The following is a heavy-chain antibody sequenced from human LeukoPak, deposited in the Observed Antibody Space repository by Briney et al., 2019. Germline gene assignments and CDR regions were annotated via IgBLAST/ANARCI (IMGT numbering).Heavy chain of an antibody. V-gene: IGHV3-13*01. D-gene: IGHD3-22*01. CDR2: IGTAGDT. J-gene: IGHJ4*02. CDR3: ARGHYYDSSGYSPASLYYFDY. Sequence: PGGSLRLSCAASGFTFSSYDMHWVRQATGKGLEWVSAIGTAGDTYYPGSVKGRFTISRENAKNSLYLQMNSLRAGDTAVYYCARGHYYDSSGYSPASLYYFDYWGQGTLVTVSS. CDR1: GFTFSSYD.